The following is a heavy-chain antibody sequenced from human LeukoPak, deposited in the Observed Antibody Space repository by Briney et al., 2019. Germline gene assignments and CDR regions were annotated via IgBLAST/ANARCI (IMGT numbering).Heavy chain of an antibody. CDR2: IYYSGST. CDR1: GGSISSSSYY. CDR3: ARGTTVTTELDY. D-gene: IGHD4-11*01. V-gene: IGHV4-39*07. J-gene: IGHJ4*02. Sequence: SETLSLTCTVSGGSISSSSYYWGWIRQPPGKGLEWIGSIYYSGSTYYNPSLKSRVTISVDTSKNQFSLKLSSVTAADTAVYYCARGTTVTTELDYWGQGTLVTVSS.